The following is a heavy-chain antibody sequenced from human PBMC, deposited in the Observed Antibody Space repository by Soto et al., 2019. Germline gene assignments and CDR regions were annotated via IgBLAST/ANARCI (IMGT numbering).Heavy chain of an antibody. D-gene: IGHD6-13*01. V-gene: IGHV4-34*01. CDR1: GMSFSGYF. J-gene: IGHJ4*02. Sequence: TLSLTCAVYGMSFSGYFWSWIRQPPGKWLEWIGEINHSGSTNYNPSLESRVTISEDTSKSQMSLKLSSVTAADTAVYYCARGSAERSSWYVNYWGQGTLVTVSS. CDR2: INHSGST. CDR3: ARGSAERSSWYVNY.